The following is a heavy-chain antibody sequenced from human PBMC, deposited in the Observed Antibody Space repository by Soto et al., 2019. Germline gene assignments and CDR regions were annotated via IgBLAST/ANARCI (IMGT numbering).Heavy chain of an antibody. Sequence: ASVKVSCKASGYTFTNYDINWVRQATGQGLEWIGLINPHGGSTDYAQKFRGRVTMARDTSTSTAYMDLSSLISDDTAVYYCARDLAAADYWGQGTLVTVSS. D-gene: IGHD6-13*01. CDR3: ARDLAAADY. V-gene: IGHV1-8*01. CDR1: GYTFTNYD. CDR2: INPHGGST. J-gene: IGHJ4*02.